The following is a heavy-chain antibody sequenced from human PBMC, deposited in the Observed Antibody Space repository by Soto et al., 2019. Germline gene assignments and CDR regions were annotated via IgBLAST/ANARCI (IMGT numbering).Heavy chain of an antibody. CDR3: ARRKRYYDSSGYYGY. J-gene: IGHJ4*02. Sequence: QVQLQQWGAGLLKPSETLSLTCAVYGGSFSGYYWSWIRQPPGKGPEWIGEINHSGSTNYNPSLNSRVTISVDTSKNQFSLKLSSVTAADTAVYYCARRKRYYDSSGYYGYWGQGTLVTVSS. CDR2: INHSGST. V-gene: IGHV4-34*01. CDR1: GGSFSGYY. D-gene: IGHD3-22*01.